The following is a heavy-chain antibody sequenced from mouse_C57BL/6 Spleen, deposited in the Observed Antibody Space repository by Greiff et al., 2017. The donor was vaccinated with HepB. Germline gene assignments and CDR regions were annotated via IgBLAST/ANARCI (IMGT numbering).Heavy chain of an antibody. CDR1: GYTFTSYW. Sequence: VQLQQPGAELVKPGASVKLSCKASGYTFTSYWMQWVKQRPGQGLEWIGEIDPSDSYTNYNQKFKGKATLTVDTSSSTAYMQLSSLTSEDSAVYYCASGETGNAMDYWGQGTSVTVSS. CDR2: IDPSDSYT. D-gene: IGHD4-1*01. CDR3: ASGETGNAMDY. V-gene: IGHV1-50*01. J-gene: IGHJ4*01.